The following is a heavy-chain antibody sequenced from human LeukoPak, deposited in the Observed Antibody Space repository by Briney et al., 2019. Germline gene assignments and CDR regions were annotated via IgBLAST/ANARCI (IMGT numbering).Heavy chain of an antibody. CDR1: GGSISSGGYS. D-gene: IGHD3-22*01. J-gene: IGHJ6*03. CDR2: ISYSGNT. CDR3: TRAASSGPLFTYHMDV. V-gene: IGHV4-30-4*07. Sequence: PSQTLSLTCVVSGGSISSGGYSWSWIRQPPGKGLEWIGYISYSGNTYYNPSLKSRLTISVDTSKNQFSLKLTSVTAADTAVYYCTRAASSGPLFTYHMDVWGKGTTVTVSS.